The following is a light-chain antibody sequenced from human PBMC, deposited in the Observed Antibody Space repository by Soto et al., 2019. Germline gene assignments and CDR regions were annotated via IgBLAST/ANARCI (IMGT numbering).Light chain of an antibody. Sequence: EIVLTQSPATLSLSPGERATLSCRASQSVSNFLAWYQQKPGQAPRLLMYDASNRASGVPARFSGSGSGTDFTLTISSLEPEDSAVYYCQHRSKWPLTFGGGTRWIS. J-gene: IGKJ4*01. V-gene: IGKV3-11*01. CDR2: DAS. CDR3: QHRSKWPLT. CDR1: QSVSNF.